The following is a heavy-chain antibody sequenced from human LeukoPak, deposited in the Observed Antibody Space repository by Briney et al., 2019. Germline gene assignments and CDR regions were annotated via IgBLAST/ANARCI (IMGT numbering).Heavy chain of an antibody. CDR3: ASGSAFDV. V-gene: IGHV3-23*01. Sequence: GGSLRLSCAASGFIFSNYALSWVRQAPGKGLEWVSTISDWGASIYYADSVKGRFTISRVNSKNTLYFQMNNLRAEDTAVYYCASGSAFDVWGQGATVTVSS. CDR1: GFIFSNYA. J-gene: IGHJ6*02. D-gene: IGHD6-25*01. CDR2: ISDWGASI.